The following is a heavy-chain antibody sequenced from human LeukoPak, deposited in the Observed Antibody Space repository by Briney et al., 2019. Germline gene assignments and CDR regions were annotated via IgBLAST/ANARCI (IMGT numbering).Heavy chain of an antibody. D-gene: IGHD6-19*01. CDR2: IKEDGSGK. J-gene: IGHJ4*02. Sequence: PGGSLRLSCAASGFTFNRDWTAWVRQAPGKGLEWVANIKEDGSGKNYVDSVKGRFTISRDNAVNSVYLQMNDLRAEDTGVYYCATKEPSTSGWSYWGQGTLVTVSS. CDR3: ATKEPSTSGWSY. CDR1: GFTFNRDW. V-gene: IGHV3-7*01.